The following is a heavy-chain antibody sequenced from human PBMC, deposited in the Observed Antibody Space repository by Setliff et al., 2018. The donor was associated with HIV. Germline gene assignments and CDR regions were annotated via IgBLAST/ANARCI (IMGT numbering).Heavy chain of an antibody. J-gene: IGHJ4*02. D-gene: IGHD3-16*01. CDR1: GGSISNFY. V-gene: IGHV4-4*07. Sequence: SETLSLTCSVSGGSISNFYWSWIRQPPGKGLEWVGHIYSTGDTNYNPSLKSRVTLSADTSKNQLSLKLNSVTAADTAVYYCARVPLSSPSRPGGYFDYWGQGTLVTVSS. CDR3: ARVPLSSPSRPGGYFDY. CDR2: IYSTGDT.